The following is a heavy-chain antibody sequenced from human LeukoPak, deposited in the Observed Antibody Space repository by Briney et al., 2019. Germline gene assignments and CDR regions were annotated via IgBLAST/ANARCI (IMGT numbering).Heavy chain of an antibody. CDR2: VSVANGIT. CDR1: GYTFSSCG. V-gene: IGHV1-18*01. CDR3: ARDWCCSGGSCNDCFDP. J-gene: IGHJ5*02. Sequence: SSVKVSCKASGYTFSSCGISWVRQAPGQGLELLGLVSVANGITKYAQKFQGRVTMTTDTSTSTAYMGLTSLRSDDTAVYYCARDWCCSGGSCNDCFDPWGQGTLVTVSS. D-gene: IGHD2-15*01.